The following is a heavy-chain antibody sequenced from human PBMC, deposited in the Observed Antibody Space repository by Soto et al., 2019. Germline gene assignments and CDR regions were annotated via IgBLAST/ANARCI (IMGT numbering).Heavy chain of an antibody. V-gene: IGHV1-69*01. D-gene: IGHD3-22*01. J-gene: IGHJ4*02. CDR3: ARGWGYDSTDYYYAY. CDR2: IIPSFGTA. CDR1: GGSFNRHT. Sequence: QVQLVQSGAEVRQRGSSVRVCCKASGGSFNRHTISWVRQAPGHGLEWMGGIIPSFGTANHAQKFQGRVTLSADESTSPVYMELSSLRSDDTAIYYCARGWGYDSTDYYYAYWGQGTLVIVSS.